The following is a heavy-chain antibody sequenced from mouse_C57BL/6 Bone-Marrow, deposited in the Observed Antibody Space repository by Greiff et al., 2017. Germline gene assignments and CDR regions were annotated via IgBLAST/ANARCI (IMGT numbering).Heavy chain of an antibody. J-gene: IGHJ3*01. CDR1: GYTFTDYE. V-gene: IGHV1-15*01. CDR3: TPYYFGSSYTY. D-gene: IGHD1-1*01. Sequence: VQLQQSGAELVRPGASVTLSCKASGYTFTDYEMHWVQQTPVHGLEWIGAIDPETGGTAYNQKFKGKAILTADNSSSPAYMELPSLTSEDSAVYFGTPYYFGSSYTYWGQGTLVTVSA. CDR2: IDPETGGT.